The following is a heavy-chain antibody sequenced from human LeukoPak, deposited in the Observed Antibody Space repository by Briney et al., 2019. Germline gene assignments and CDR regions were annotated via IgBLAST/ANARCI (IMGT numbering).Heavy chain of an antibody. V-gene: IGHV4-30-2*01. D-gene: IGHD3-3*01. J-gene: IGHJ5*02. CDR3: ARGYETYYDFWSASNWFDP. CDR1: GGSISSGGYY. CDR2: TYQSRST. Sequence: PSQTLSLTCTVSGGSISSGGYYWSWIRQPPGKGREWIGYTYQSRSTYHNPTRQSRVTISVDRSKNQLSLKLSSGTAPDTAVYYWARGYETYYDFWSASNWFDPWGQGTLVTVSS.